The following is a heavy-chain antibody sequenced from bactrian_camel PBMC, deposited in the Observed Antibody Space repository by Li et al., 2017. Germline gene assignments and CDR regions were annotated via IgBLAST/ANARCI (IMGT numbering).Heavy chain of an antibody. CDR2: FDRAGEI. D-gene: IGHD2*01. Sequence: HVQLVESGGGTVQAGGSLRLSCVATGHMFSAFSMAWFRQAPGKEREGVANFDRAGEIDYAESVKGRFTISKDNAKNTLLLQMNSLKPEDTAMYYCAATRGPLPVRSAFEEGRYNYWGQGTQVTVS. CDR3: AATRGPLPVRSAFEEGRYNY. CDR1: GHMFSAFS. J-gene: IGHJ4*01. V-gene: IGHV3S57*01.